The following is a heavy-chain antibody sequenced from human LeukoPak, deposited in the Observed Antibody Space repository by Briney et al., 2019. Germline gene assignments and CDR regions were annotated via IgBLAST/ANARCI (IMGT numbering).Heavy chain of an antibody. CDR1: GFTFSSYS. CDR2: ISSSSSYI. Sequence: GGSLRLSCAASGFTFSSYSMNWVRQAPGKGLEWVSSISSSSSYIYYADSVKGRFTISRDNAKNSLYLQMNSLRAEGTAVYYCARSQTHYYYYYGMDVWGQGTTVTVSS. V-gene: IGHV3-21*01. CDR3: ARSQTHYYYYYGMDV. J-gene: IGHJ6*02.